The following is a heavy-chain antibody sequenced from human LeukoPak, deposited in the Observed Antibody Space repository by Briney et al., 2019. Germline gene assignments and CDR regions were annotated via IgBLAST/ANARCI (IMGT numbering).Heavy chain of an antibody. V-gene: IGHV5-51*01. CDR2: IYPGDSDT. D-gene: IGHD3-22*01. CDR1: GYSFTSYW. CDR3: ARPTRVTMIVGPPDY. Sequence: ESLKISCKGSGYSFTSYWIGWVRQMPGKGLEWMGIIYPGDSDTRYSPSFQGQVTISADKSISTAYLQWSSLKASDTAMYYCARPTRVTMIVGPPDYWGQGTLVTVPS. J-gene: IGHJ4*02.